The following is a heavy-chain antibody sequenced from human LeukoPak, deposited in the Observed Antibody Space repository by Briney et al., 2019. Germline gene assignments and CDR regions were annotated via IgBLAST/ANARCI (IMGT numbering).Heavy chain of an antibody. CDR2: IYYSGST. V-gene: IGHV4-31*03. Sequence: PSQTLSLTCTVSGGSISSGGYYWSWIRQHPGKGLEWIGYIYYSGSTYYNPSLKSRVTMSVDTSKNQLSLKLSSVTAADTAVYYCARGELLWFGEDWFQHWGQGTLVTVSS. J-gene: IGHJ1*01. D-gene: IGHD3-10*01. CDR3: ARGELLWFGEDWFQH. CDR1: GGSISSGGYY.